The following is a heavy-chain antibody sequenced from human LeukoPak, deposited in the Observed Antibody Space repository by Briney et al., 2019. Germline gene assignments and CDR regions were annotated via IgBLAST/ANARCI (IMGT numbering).Heavy chain of an antibody. V-gene: IGHV3-53*01. CDR3: ARDGPKTRRVRGLLGAFDM. D-gene: IGHD3-10*01. Sequence: PGGSLRLSCAASGFAVSNNYMNWVRQTPGKGLEWVSVLYSSGGTSYSDSVKGRFTISRDDSKNSLFLHMNNLRAEDTALYYCARDGPKTRRVRGLLGAFDMWGQGTMVTVSS. CDR2: LYSSGGT. J-gene: IGHJ3*02. CDR1: GFAVSNNY.